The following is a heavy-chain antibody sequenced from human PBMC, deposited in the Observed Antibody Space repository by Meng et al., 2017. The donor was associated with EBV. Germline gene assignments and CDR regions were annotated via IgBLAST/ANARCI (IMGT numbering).Heavy chain of an antibody. Sequence: VQLVGSGGGLVQPGGSLRLSCAASGFSFSNYAMGWVRQAPGKGLEWVSGISATSVDTYYADSVKGRFAISRDNSKNTVTLHMNILRAEDTAIYYCNSGSHSPLDSWGQGTLVTVSS. V-gene: IGHV3-23*04. J-gene: IGHJ4*02. CDR1: GFSFSNYA. CDR2: ISATSVDT. CDR3: NSGSHSPLDS. D-gene: IGHD1-26*01.